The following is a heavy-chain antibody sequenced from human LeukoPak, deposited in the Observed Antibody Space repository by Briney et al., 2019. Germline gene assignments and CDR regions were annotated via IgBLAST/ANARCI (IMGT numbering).Heavy chain of an antibody. J-gene: IGHJ4*02. V-gene: IGHV3-66*02. CDR1: RFPVSNNY. CDR3: AGYCSSVNCHTEYSFAY. D-gene: IGHD2-2*02. CDR2: IYGGGST. Sequence: GGSLRLSCAASRFPVSNNYMSWVRQAPGKGLEWVSIIYGGGSTYYADSVKGRFTISRDNSKNTLYLQMNSLRPEDTAVYYCAGYCSSVNCHTEYSFAYWGQGTLVTVSS.